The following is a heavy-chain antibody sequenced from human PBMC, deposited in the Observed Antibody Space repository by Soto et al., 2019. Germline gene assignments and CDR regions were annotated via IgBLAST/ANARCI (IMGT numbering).Heavy chain of an antibody. V-gene: IGHV1-69*13. CDR2: IIPIFGTA. Sequence: SVKVSCKASGCTFSSYAISWVRQAPGQGLEWMGGIIPIFGTANYAQKFQGRVTITADESTSTAHMELSSLRSEDTAVYYCARVLGYTTTVHRGPFDYWGQGTLVTVSS. CDR3: ARVLGYTTTVHRGPFDY. J-gene: IGHJ4*02. CDR1: GCTFSSYA. D-gene: IGHD4-4*01.